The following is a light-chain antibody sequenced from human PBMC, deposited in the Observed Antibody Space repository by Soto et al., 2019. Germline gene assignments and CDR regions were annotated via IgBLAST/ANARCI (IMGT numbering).Light chain of an antibody. CDR3: SSYTSSTYYV. CDR2: DVS. V-gene: IGLV2-14*01. Sequence: SALTQPASLSGSPGQSITISCPGNSSDVGGYNYVSWYQQHPGKAPKLMIYDVSNRPSGVSNRFSGSKSGNTASLTISGLQAEDEADYYCSSYTSSTYYVFGTGTKVTVL. J-gene: IGLJ1*01. CDR1: SSDVGGYNY.